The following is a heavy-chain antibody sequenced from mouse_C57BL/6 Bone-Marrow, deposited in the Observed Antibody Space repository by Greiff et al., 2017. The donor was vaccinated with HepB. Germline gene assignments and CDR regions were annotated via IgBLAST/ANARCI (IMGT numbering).Heavy chain of an antibody. Sequence: EVHLVESGGGLVKPGGSLKLSCAASGFAFSSYAMSWVRQTPEKRLEWVATISDGGSYTYYPDNVKGRFTISRDNAKKNLYLQMSHLKSEDTAMYYCARAYGSSFFAYWGQGTLVTVSA. CDR2: ISDGGSYT. CDR3: ARAYGSSFFAY. CDR1: GFAFSSYA. D-gene: IGHD1-1*01. J-gene: IGHJ3*01. V-gene: IGHV5-4*01.